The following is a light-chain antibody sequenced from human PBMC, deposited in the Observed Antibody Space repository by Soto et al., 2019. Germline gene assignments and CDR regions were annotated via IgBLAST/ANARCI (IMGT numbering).Light chain of an antibody. V-gene: IGKV1-6*01. CDR3: QQANSYPWT. CDR2: AAS. J-gene: IGKJ1*01. Sequence: AIQVTQSPSSLSASVGDRVTITCRSLQWYRSDLGWYQQKPGKAPKLLIYAASDSQTEVPSRFSGSGSGADFPLTISSLQPEDFATYYCQQANSYPWTFGQGTKVEIE. CDR1: QWYRSD.